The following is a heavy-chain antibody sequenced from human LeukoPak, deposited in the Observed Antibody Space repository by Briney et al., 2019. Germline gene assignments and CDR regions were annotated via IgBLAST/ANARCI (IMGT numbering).Heavy chain of an antibody. V-gene: IGHV4-31*03. CDR2: IYYSGST. CDR3: ARGLVARGTIPI. D-gene: IGHD2-8*01. J-gene: IGHJ3*02. CDR1: GGSISSGGYY. Sequence: SQTLSLTCTVSGGSISSGGYYWSWIRQHPGKGLEWIGYIYYSGSTYYNPSLKSRVTISVDTSKNQFSLKLSSVTAADTAVYYCARGLVARGTIPIWGQGTMVTVSS.